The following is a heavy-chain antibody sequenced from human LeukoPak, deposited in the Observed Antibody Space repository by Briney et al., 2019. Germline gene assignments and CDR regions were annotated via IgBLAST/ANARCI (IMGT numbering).Heavy chain of an antibody. Sequence: SETLSLTCTVSGGSISSYYWSWIRQPPGKGLEWIGYIYYSGSTNYNPSLKSRVTISVDTSKNQSSLKLSSVTAADTAVYYCAGLKLASVGQQLVTGGDGRTNWFDPWGQGTLVTVSS. CDR1: GGSISSYY. V-gene: IGHV4-59*01. CDR2: IYYSGST. CDR3: AGLKLASVGQQLVTGGDGRTNWFDP. D-gene: IGHD6-13*01. J-gene: IGHJ5*02.